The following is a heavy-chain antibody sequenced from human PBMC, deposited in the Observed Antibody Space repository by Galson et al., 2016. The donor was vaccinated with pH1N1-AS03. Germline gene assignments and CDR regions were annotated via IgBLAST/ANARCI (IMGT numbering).Heavy chain of an antibody. CDR3: ARVDSSTYSDGWVPFDY. Sequence: SLRLSCAVSGLSVAKNYMSWVRQAPGKGLEWVSSIYTGGDTFYTDSVRGRVTISRDDSKNTLYLQMKGLRAADTAMYYCARVDSSTYSDGWVPFDYWGQGTLVTVSS. J-gene: IGHJ4*02. CDR2: IYTGGDT. D-gene: IGHD5-24*01. CDR1: GLSVAKNY. V-gene: IGHV3-53*01.